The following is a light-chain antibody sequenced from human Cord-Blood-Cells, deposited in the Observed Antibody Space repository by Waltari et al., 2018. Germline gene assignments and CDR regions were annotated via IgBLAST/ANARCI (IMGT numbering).Light chain of an antibody. Sequence: QSALTQSRSVSGSPGQSVTISCTGTSSDVGGYNYFSWYQQHPGKPPKLMIYDVSKRPSGVPNRFSGSKSGNTASLTISGLQAEDEADYYCCSYAGSYTLAVVFGGGTKLTVL. CDR1: SSDVGGYNY. CDR3: CSYAGSYTLAVV. V-gene: IGLV2-11*01. CDR2: DVS. J-gene: IGLJ2*01.